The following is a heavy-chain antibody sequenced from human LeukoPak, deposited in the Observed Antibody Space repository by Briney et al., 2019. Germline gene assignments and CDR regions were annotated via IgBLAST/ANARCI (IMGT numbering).Heavy chain of an antibody. CDR2: INWNGGST. Sequence: PGGSLRLSCAASGFTFDDYGMSWVRQAPGKGLEWVSGINWNGGSTGYADSVEGRFTISRDNAKNPLYLQMNSLRAEDTALYYCARVASHYCSSTSCYPFDYWGQGTLVTVSS. V-gene: IGHV3-20*04. J-gene: IGHJ4*02. CDR1: GFTFDDYG. CDR3: ARVASHYCSSTSCYPFDY. D-gene: IGHD2-2*01.